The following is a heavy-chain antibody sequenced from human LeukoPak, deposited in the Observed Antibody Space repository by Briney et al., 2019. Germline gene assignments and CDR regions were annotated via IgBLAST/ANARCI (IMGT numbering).Heavy chain of an antibody. D-gene: IGHD3-10*01. CDR1: GFTFRSYW. V-gene: IGHV3-74*01. Sequence: PGGSLRLSCAASGFTFRSYWMHWVRQARGKGLVCVSRINSDGSSTIYAASVTGRFTISRDHAKNTMYLQMNSLRAEDTAVYYCARFHSVIIDYWGQGTLVTVSS. CDR3: ARFHSVIIDY. J-gene: IGHJ4*02. CDR2: INSDGSST.